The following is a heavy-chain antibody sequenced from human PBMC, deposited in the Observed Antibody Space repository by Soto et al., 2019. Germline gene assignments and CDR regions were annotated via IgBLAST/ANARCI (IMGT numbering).Heavy chain of an antibody. V-gene: IGHV2-5*01. CDR2: IYWNDDP. J-gene: IGHJ6*02. Sequence: SGPTLVNPTETLTLTCIFSGFSLSTRGMGVAWIRQPPGRALEWLALIYWNDDPRYSPSLXSRLTITKDTTKNQVVLTMTNMDXXXTAXXXCAQXTXXXGMDXWGQGPMVTVS. CDR3: AQXTXXXGMDX. CDR1: GFSLSTRGMG.